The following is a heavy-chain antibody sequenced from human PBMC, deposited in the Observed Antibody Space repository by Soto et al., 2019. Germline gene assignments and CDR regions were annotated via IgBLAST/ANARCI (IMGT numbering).Heavy chain of an antibody. CDR3: VRLVTPSYGRDYIDF. J-gene: IGHJ4*02. CDR1: GGSISSSSTSF. CDR2: IHHTGST. V-gene: IGHV4-39*01. Sequence: QLQLHESGPGLVKPSETLSLTCSVSGGSISSSSTSFWAWIRQPPGKGLEWIGSIHHTGSTSYNPSLWSRVTLSVDTPRNEFSLNLNSMTAADTAAYSCVRLVTPSYGRDYIDFWGQGTLVTVSS. D-gene: IGHD5-18*01.